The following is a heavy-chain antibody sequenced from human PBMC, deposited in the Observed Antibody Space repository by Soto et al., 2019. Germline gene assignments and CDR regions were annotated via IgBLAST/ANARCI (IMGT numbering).Heavy chain of an antibody. V-gene: IGHV1-3*01. J-gene: IGHJ5*02. CDR3: ARAEEYNWNDTVGWFDP. Sequence: ASVKVSCKASGYTFTSYAMHWVRQAPGQRLEWMGWINAGNGNTKYSQKFQGRVTITRDTSASTAYMELSSLRSEDTAVYYCARAEEYNWNDTVGWFDPWGQGTLVTVSS. CDR1: GYTFTSYA. D-gene: IGHD1-20*01. CDR2: INAGNGNT.